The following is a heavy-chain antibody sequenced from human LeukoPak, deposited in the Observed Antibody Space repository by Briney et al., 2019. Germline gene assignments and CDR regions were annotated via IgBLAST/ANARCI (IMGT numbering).Heavy chain of an antibody. J-gene: IGHJ6*03. V-gene: IGHV4-59*01. CDR3: ARAGNYDFWSGYRYYYYYMDV. CDR1: GGSISSYY. CDR2: IYYSGST. D-gene: IGHD3-3*01. Sequence: PSETLSLTCTVSGGSISSYYWSWIRQPPGKGLEWIGYIYYSGSTNYNPSLKSRVTISVDTSKNQFSLKLSSVTAADTAVYYCARAGNYDFWSGYRYYYYYMDVWGKGTTVTVSS.